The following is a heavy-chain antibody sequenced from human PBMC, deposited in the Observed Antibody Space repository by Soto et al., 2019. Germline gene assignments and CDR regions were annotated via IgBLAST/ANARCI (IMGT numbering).Heavy chain of an antibody. CDR3: ASSSGNSYGYPDAFDI. V-gene: IGHV4-30-2*02. J-gene: IGHJ3*02. Sequence: SETLSLTCAVSGGSISSGGYSWSWIRQPPGKGLEWIGYIYHSGSTYYNPSLKSRVTISVDTSKNQFSVKLSSVTAADTAVYYCASSSGNSYGYPDAFDIWGQGTMVT. D-gene: IGHD5-18*01. CDR2: IYHSGST. CDR1: GGSISSGGYS.